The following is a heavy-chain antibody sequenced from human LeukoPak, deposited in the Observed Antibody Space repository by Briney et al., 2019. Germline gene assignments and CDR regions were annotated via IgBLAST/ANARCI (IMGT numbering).Heavy chain of an antibody. CDR1: GGSISSYY. D-gene: IGHD3-10*01. CDR3: ARASNYYGSGSFDY. CDR2: IYYSGST. Sequence: SETLSLTCTVSGGSISSYYWSWIRQPPGKGLEWIGYIYYSGSTNYNPSLKSRVTISVDTSTNQFSLKLSSVTAADTAVYYCARASNYYGSGSFDYWGQGTLVTVSS. V-gene: IGHV4-59*01. J-gene: IGHJ4*02.